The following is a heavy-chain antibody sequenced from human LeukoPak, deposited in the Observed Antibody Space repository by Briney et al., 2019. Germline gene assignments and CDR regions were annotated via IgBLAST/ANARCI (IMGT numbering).Heavy chain of an antibody. CDR3: AKDADYYDSSGYYYDPAY. D-gene: IGHD3-22*01. CDR2: ISGSGGST. Sequence: QPGGSLRLSCAASGFTFSSYWMHWVRQAPGKGLEWVSAISGSGGSTYYADSVKGRFTISRDNSKNTLYLQMNSLRAEDTAVYYCAKDADYYDSSGYYYDPAYWGQGTLVTVSS. V-gene: IGHV3-23*01. CDR1: GFTFSSYW. J-gene: IGHJ4*02.